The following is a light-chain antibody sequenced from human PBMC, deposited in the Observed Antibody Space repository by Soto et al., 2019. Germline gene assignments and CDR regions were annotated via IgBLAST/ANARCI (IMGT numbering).Light chain of an antibody. CDR2: DAS. J-gene: IGKJ1*01. Sequence: EIVLTQSPATLSLSPGERATLSCRASQSVSSYLAWYQQKPGQAPRLLIYDASNRATGIPARFSGSGSGTEFTLTISSLQSGDFAVYYCQQHDNWPSTFGQGTKVDIK. CDR3: QQHDNWPST. CDR1: QSVSSY. V-gene: IGKV3-11*01.